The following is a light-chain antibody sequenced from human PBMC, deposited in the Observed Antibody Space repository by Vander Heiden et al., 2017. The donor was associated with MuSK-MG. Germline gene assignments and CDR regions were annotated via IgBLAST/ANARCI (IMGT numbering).Light chain of an antibody. CDR1: KLGDNY. J-gene: IGLJ2*01. CDR2: QHT. Sequence: SYELSPGPSGSVSPGQTASITCFGDKLGDNYAAWYQQKPGQSPVLVIYQHTQRPSGIPERFSGSNSGNTATLTISGTQAMDEADYYCQAWDSGTVIFGGGTKLTVL. V-gene: IGLV3-1*01. CDR3: QAWDSGTVI.